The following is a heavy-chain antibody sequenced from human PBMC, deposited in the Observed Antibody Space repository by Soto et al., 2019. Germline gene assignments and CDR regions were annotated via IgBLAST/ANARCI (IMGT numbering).Heavy chain of an antibody. J-gene: IGHJ4*02. CDR3: ARTEYYYGSGSPSDY. CDR2: ISAYNGNT. D-gene: IGHD3-10*01. V-gene: IGHV1-18*01. CDR1: GYTCTSYG. Sequence: QVQLVQSGAEVKKPGASVKVSCKASGYTCTSYGISWVRQAPGQGLEWMGWISAYNGNTNYAQKLQGRVTMTTDTATSTAYRELRSVRSDDRGVYYCARTEYYYGSGSPSDYWGQGTLGTVSS.